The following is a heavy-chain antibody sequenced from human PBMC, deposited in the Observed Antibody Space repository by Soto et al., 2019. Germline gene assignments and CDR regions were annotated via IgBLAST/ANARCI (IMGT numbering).Heavy chain of an antibody. V-gene: IGHV1-69*01. CDR1: GGTFSSYA. J-gene: IGHJ4*02. D-gene: IGHD5-12*01. CDR3: GRVNQLYSRYDVGYFDY. Sequence: QVQLVQSGAEVKKPGSSVKVSCKASGGTFSSYAISWVRQAPGQGLEWMGGIIPIFGTANYAQKFQGRVTITADEFTSTAYMELSSLRSEDTAVYYCGRVNQLYSRYDVGYFDYWGQGTLVTVSS. CDR2: IIPIFGTA.